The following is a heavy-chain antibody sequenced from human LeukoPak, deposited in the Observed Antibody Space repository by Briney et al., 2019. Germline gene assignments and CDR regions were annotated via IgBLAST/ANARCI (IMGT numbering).Heavy chain of an antibody. Sequence: ASVKVSCKASGYTFPGYYVHWVRQAPGQGLEWMGWINPNNGGTNYAQKFQGRVTMTRDTSISTAYMELSRLRSDDTAVYYCARGRGTLSSSWSLHWGRGTLVTVSS. V-gene: IGHV1-2*02. CDR2: INPNNGGT. CDR3: ARGRGTLSSSWSLH. CDR1: GYTFPGYY. J-gene: IGHJ4*02. D-gene: IGHD6-13*01.